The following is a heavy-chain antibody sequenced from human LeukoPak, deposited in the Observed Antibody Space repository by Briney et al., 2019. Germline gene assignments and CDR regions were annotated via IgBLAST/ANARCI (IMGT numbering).Heavy chain of an antibody. V-gene: IGHV4-59*01. CDR3: AREMDSSSATIDY. Sequence: SETLSLTCTVSGGSISSYYWSWIRQPPGKGLEWVGYIYYSGSTNYNTSLKSRVTISVDTSKNQFYLKLSSVTAADTAVYYCAREMDSSSATIDYWGQGTLVTVYS. J-gene: IGHJ4*02. CDR2: IYYSGST. D-gene: IGHD6-13*01. CDR1: GGSISSYY.